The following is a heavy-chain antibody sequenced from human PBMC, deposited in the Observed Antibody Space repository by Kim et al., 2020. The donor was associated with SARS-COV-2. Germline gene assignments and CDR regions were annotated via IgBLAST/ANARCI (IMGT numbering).Heavy chain of an antibody. Sequence: SETLSLTCTVSGGSISSSSYYWGWIRQPPGKGLEWIGSIYYSGSTYYNPSLKSRVTISVDTSKNQFSLKLSSVTAADTAVYYCARHIGDGSGSYNWFDPWGQGTLVTVSS. J-gene: IGHJ5*02. CDR2: IYYSGST. CDR1: GGSISSSSYY. V-gene: IGHV4-39*01. CDR3: ARHIGDGSGSYNWFDP. D-gene: IGHD3-10*01.